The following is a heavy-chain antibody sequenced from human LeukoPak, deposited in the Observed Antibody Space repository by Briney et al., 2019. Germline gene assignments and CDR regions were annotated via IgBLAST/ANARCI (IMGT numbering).Heavy chain of an antibody. J-gene: IGHJ4*02. Sequence: PGGSLRLSCAGSGFTFSKYTLSWIRQRPGKGLEWVAVIYGGGSGDTFYAEFVRGRFTVSRDNSRTTVYLQMNNLRDEDTAVYYCAKDLTVDGAWDIDYWGQGTMITVSS. CDR2: IYGGGSGDT. CDR1: GFTFSKYT. D-gene: IGHD4/OR15-4a*01. V-gene: IGHV3-23*01. CDR3: AKDLTVDGAWDIDY.